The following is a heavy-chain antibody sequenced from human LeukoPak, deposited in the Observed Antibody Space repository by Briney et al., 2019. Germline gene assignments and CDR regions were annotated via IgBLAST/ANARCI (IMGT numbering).Heavy chain of an antibody. Sequence: PSETLSLTCAVYGGSFSSYYWSWIRQPSGKGLEWIAEINHSGSTNYNPSLKSRVTISVDTSKNQFSLKLSSVTAADTAVYYCAKRRIAPAGTRYWYLDLWGRGTLVTVSS. D-gene: IGHD6-13*01. CDR2: INHSGST. V-gene: IGHV4-34*01. CDR1: GGSFSSYY. J-gene: IGHJ2*01. CDR3: AKRRIAPAGTRYWYLDL.